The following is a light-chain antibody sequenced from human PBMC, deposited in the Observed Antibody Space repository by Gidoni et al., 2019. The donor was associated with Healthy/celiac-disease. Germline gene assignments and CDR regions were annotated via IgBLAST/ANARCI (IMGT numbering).Light chain of an antibody. V-gene: IGKV4-1*01. Sequence: DIGMTQSPESLAGSLGERATINGKSSQSVLYSSNNKNYLAWYQQKPGQPPKLLIYWASTRESGVPDRFSGSGSGTDFTLPISSLQAEDVAVYYCQPYSSTPRTFGQGTKLEIQ. CDR1: QSVLYSSNNKNY. J-gene: IGKJ2*01. CDR2: WAS. CDR3: QPYSSTPRT.